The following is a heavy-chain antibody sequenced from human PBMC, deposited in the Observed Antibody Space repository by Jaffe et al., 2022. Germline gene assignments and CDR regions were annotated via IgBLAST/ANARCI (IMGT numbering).Heavy chain of an antibody. D-gene: IGHD3-10*01. CDR2: ISWDGGST. CDR1: GFTFDDYA. Sequence: EVQLVESGGVVVQPGGSLRLSCAASGFTFDDYAMHWVRQAPGKGLEWVSLISWDGGSTYYADSVKGRFTISRDNSKNSLYLQMNSLRAEDTALYYCAKDSGLWFGDQFEPCYFDYWGQGTLVTVSS. V-gene: IGHV3-43D*04. CDR3: AKDSGLWFGDQFEPCYFDY. J-gene: IGHJ4*02.